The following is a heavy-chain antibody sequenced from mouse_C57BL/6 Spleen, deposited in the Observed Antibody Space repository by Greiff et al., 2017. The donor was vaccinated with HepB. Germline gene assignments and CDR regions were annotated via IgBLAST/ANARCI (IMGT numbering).Heavy chain of an antibody. CDR2: IYPGDGDT. Sequence: VQLQQSGPELVKPGASVKISCKASGYAFSSSWMNWVKQRPGKGLEWIGRIYPGDGDTNYNGKFKGKATLTADKSSSTAYMQLSSLTSEDSAVYCCARGGYDEAWFAYWGQGTLVTVSA. D-gene: IGHD2-2*01. CDR1: GYAFSSSW. CDR3: ARGGYDEAWFAY. J-gene: IGHJ3*01. V-gene: IGHV1-82*01.